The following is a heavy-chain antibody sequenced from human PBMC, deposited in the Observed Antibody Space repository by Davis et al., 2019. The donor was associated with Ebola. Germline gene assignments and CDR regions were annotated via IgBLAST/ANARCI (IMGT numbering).Heavy chain of an antibody. V-gene: IGHV3-64*01. J-gene: IGHJ6*04. CDR3: ARSGLSFGVVKYHYGMDV. D-gene: IGHD3-3*01. CDR1: GFTFSSYA. CDR2: ISSNGGRT. Sequence: GESLKISCAASGFTFSSYAMHWVRQAPGKGLEYVSAISSNGGRTYYANSVKGRFTISRDNSKNTLYLQMGSLRAEDTAVYYCARSGLSFGVVKYHYGMDVWGKGTTVTVSS.